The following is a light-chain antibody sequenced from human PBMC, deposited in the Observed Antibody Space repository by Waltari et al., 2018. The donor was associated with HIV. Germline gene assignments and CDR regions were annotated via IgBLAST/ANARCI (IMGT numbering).Light chain of an antibody. CDR2: EGI. J-gene: IGLJ3*02. Sequence: QSALTQPASVSGSPGQSITISCTGSSSDVGSYNLVSWYQQHPGKARKLMIYEGIKRPSGVSTRFSASKSGNPASLTISGLQAEDEADYYCCSYAGSSNWVFGGVTKLTVL. CDR3: CSYAGSSNWV. CDR1: SSDVGSYNL. V-gene: IGLV2-23*01.